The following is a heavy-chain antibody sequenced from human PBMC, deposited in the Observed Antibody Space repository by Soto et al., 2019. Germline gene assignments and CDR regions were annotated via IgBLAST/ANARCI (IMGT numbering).Heavy chain of an antibody. D-gene: IGHD6-13*01. CDR1: GYPFTSYG. J-gene: IGHJ5*02. V-gene: IGHV1-3*01. Sequence: GASVKVSCKASGYPFTSYGIHWVRHAPGQRLEWMGWINAANGDTKYSPKFQGRVTITRDTSASTAYMELSSLRSEDTAVYYCVRRHVSATGIDWFDPWGRGTLVTVSS. CDR2: INAANGDT. CDR3: VRRHVSATGIDWFDP.